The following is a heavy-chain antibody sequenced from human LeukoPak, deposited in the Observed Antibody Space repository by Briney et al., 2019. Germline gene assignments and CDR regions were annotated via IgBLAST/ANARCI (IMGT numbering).Heavy chain of an antibody. J-gene: IGHJ4*02. V-gene: IGHV4-39*01. CDR1: GGSISIIDYY. D-gene: IGHD1-26*01. CDR2: AYYSGST. Sequence: PSETLSLACTVSGGSISIIDYYWGWVRQSPGKGLEWIGSAYYSGSTYYHPSLKSRVAISVDTSKKQFSLKLSSVTAADTAVYYCARHGTNHFYDYWGQGTLVTVSS. CDR3: ARHGTNHFYDY.